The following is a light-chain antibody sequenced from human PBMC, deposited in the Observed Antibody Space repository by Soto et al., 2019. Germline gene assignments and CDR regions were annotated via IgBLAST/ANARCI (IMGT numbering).Light chain of an antibody. V-gene: IGKV3-20*01. CDR3: QQYGNSIWT. CDR2: GAS. Sequence: EIVLTQSPGTLSLSPGERVTLSCRASQSVTNRYLAWYQQKPGQAPRLLIYGASNRAIGIPDRFSGGWSGKDFTLTISRLEPEDFAVYYCQQYGNSIWTFGQGTKVEIK. CDR1: QSVTNRY. J-gene: IGKJ1*01.